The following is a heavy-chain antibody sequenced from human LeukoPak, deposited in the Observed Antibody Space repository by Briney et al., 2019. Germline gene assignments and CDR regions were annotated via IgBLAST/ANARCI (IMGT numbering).Heavy chain of an antibody. CDR1: GFTFSSYG. Sequence: GGSLRLSCAASGFTFSSYGMHWVRQAPGKGLEWVAVISYDGSNKYYADSVKGRFTISRDNSKNTLYLQMNSLRAEDTAVYYCAKGMQIFGVVPAGPKFDYWGQGTLVTVSS. J-gene: IGHJ4*02. V-gene: IGHV3-30*18. CDR3: AKGMQIFGVVPAGPKFDY. D-gene: IGHD3-3*01. CDR2: ISYDGSNK.